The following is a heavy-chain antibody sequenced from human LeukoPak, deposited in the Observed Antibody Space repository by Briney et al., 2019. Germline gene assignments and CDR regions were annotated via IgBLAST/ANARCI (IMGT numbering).Heavy chain of an antibody. J-gene: IGHJ4*02. D-gene: IGHD5-12*01. CDR1: GGSISSGDYY. CDR2: IYYSGST. CDR3: ARVSRIVATIYFDY. Sequence: SETLSLTCTVSGGSISSGDYYWSWIRQHPGKGLEWIGYIYYSGSTYYNPSLKSRVTISVDTSKNQFSLKLSSVTAADTAVYYCARVSRIVATIYFDYWGQGTLVTVSS. V-gene: IGHV4-31*03.